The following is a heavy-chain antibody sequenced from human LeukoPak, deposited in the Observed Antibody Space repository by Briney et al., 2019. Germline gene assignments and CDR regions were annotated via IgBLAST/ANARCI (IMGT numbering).Heavy chain of an antibody. V-gene: IGHV1-69*05. CDR1: GGTFSSYA. CDR3: ARDQVAARVSDY. CDR2: IIPIFGTA. J-gene: IGHJ4*02. Sequence: ASVEVSCKASGGTFSSYAISWVRQAPGQGLEWMGRIIPIFGTANYAQKFQGRVTITTDESTSTAYMELSSLRSEDTAVYYCARDQVAARVSDYWGQGTLVTVSS. D-gene: IGHD6-6*01.